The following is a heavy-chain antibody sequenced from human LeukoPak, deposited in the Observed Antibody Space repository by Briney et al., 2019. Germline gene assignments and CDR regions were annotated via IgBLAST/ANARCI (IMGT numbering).Heavy chain of an antibody. Sequence: ASETLSLTCAVSGGSISSGGYSWSRIRQPPGKGLEWIGYIYHSGSTYYNPSLKSRVTISVDRSKNQFSPKLSSVTAADTAVYYCARAANYYDSSGYYSYYFDYWGQGTLVTVSS. CDR1: GGSISSGGYS. CDR2: IYHSGST. CDR3: ARAANYYDSSGYYSYYFDY. V-gene: IGHV4-30-2*01. J-gene: IGHJ4*02. D-gene: IGHD3-22*01.